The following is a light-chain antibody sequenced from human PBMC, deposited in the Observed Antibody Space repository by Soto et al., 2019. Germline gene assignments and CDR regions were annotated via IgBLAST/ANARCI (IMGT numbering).Light chain of an antibody. CDR1: QGVFIW. J-gene: IGKJ2*01. Sequence: DIQMTQSPSTLSASVGDRVTITCRASQGVFIWVAWYQQKPGRAPKLLIFDAMNLENGVPSRFSGDGSETEFTLTISSLQPDDFATYYCQQYSGNSFTFGQGTKLEI. V-gene: IGKV1-5*01. CDR2: DAM. CDR3: QQYSGNSFT.